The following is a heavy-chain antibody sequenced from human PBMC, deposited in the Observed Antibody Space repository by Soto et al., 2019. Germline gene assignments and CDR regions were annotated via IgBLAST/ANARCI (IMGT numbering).Heavy chain of an antibody. D-gene: IGHD5-12*01. CDR2: SIPIFGTA. Sequence: QVQLVQSGAEVKKPASSVKVSCKASGGTFNNYLITWVRQAPGEGLEWMGGSIPIFGTANYAQNFQGRVTIRVDESTSTAYMELSSLRSEDTAVYYCARGRGYSGDDHYYYFDMDVWGQGTTVTVSS. J-gene: IGHJ6*02. CDR3: ARGRGYSGDDHYYYFDMDV. V-gene: IGHV1-69*01. CDR1: GGTFNNYL.